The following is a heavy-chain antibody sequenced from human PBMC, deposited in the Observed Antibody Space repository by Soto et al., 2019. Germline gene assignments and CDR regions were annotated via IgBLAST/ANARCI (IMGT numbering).Heavy chain of an antibody. CDR3: ARHFSVDYFDY. V-gene: IGHV4-39*01. Sequence: TLSLTCTVSGDSITSNSYFWAWIRQPPGKGLEWIGSIYYSGTTYYNPSLKSRVTIFVDRSKNQFSLKLSSVTAADTAVYYYARHFSVDYFDYWGQGALVTVSS. CDR2: IYYSGTT. J-gene: IGHJ4*02. CDR1: GDSITSNSYF.